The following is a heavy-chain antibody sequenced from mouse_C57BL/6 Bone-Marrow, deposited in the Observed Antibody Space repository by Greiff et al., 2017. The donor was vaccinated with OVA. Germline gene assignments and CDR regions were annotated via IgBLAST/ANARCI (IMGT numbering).Heavy chain of an antibody. D-gene: IGHD2-1*01. V-gene: IGHV1-62-2*01. J-gene: IGHJ2*01. CDR2: FYPGSGSI. CDR1: GYTFTEYT. Sequence: VKLMESGAELVKPGASVKLSCKASGYTFTEYTIHWVKQRPGQGLEWIGWFYPGSGSIKYNEKFKDKATLTADKSSSTVYMELSRLTSEDSAVYFCARWGGNYVDFDYWGQGTTLTVSS. CDR3: ARWGGNYVDFDY.